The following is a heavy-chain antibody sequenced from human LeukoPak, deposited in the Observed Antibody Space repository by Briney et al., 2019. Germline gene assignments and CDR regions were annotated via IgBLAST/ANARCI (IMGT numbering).Heavy chain of an antibody. CDR1: GGTFSSYA. CDR2: IIPIFGTA. Sequence: SVKVPCKASGGTFSSYAISWVRQAPGQGLEWMGGIIPIFGTANYAQKFQGRVTITADESTSTAYMELSSLRSEDTAVYYCARDAPAYCSSTSCSGFDPWGQGTLVTVSS. V-gene: IGHV1-69*01. CDR3: ARDAPAYCSSTSCSGFDP. D-gene: IGHD2-2*01. J-gene: IGHJ5*02.